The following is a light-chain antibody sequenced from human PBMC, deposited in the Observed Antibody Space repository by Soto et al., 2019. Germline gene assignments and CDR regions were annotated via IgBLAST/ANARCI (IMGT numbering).Light chain of an antibody. CDR3: QQYHNSPRT. CDR1: QTINAGH. CDR2: GAY. J-gene: IGKJ1*01. V-gene: IGKV3-20*01. Sequence: EIVLTQSPGILSLSQVERATLSCRASQTINAGHLAWYQQKPGQAPRLLIYGAYNRAAGIPDRFSGSASGTDFTLTISRLEPEDFAVYYCQQYHNSPRTFGQGTKVEIK.